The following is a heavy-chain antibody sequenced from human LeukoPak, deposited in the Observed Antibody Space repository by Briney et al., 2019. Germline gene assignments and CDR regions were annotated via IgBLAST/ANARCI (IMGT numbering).Heavy chain of an antibody. V-gene: IGHV3-30*18. CDR3: AKAPYYYESISWTSDAFDI. CDR2: ISYDGSNK. CDR1: GFTFSSYG. J-gene: IGHJ3*02. D-gene: IGHD3-22*01. Sequence: PWGTLRLSCAASGFTFSSYGMHWDRQAPGQGLECVTVISYDGSNKYYADSVKGRFTISRDNSKNTLYLQMNSLRAEDTAVYYCAKAPYYYESISWTSDAFDIWGQGTMVTVSS.